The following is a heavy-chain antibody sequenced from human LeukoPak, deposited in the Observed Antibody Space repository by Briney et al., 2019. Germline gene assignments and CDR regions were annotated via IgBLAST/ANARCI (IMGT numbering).Heavy chain of an antibody. Sequence: GGSLRLSCAASGFTFSSFSMNWVRQAPGKGLEWISYINATGSVVHYADSVDGRFTITRDNAKNSLFLQMNSLRVDDTAVYYCATDLHIDGYNWLYFDSRGQGTLVTVSP. CDR3: ATDLHIDGYNWLYFDS. D-gene: IGHD5-24*01. J-gene: IGHJ4*02. CDR1: GFTFSSFS. CDR2: INATGSVV. V-gene: IGHV3-48*04.